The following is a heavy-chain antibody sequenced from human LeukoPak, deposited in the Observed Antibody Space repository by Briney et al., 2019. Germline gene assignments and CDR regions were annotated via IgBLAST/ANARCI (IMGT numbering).Heavy chain of an antibody. V-gene: IGHV1-18*01. Sequence: ASVKVSCKASGYTFTSYGISWVRQAPGQGLEWMGWISAYNGNTNYAQKLQGRVTMTTDTSTSTAYMELRSLRSDDTAVYYCARVRYSSGWYDLYAFDIWGQGTMVTVSS. J-gene: IGHJ3*02. CDR1: GYTFTSYG. CDR3: ARVRYSSGWYDLYAFDI. D-gene: IGHD6-19*01. CDR2: ISAYNGNT.